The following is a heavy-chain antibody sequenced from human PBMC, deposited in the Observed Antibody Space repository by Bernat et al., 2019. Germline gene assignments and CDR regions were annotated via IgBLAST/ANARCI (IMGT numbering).Heavy chain of an antibody. Sequence: QVQLVESGGGVAQPGRSLRLSCAASGFTFSSYGMHWVRQAPGKGLEWVAVISYDGSNKYYADSVKGRFTISRDNSKNTLYLQMNSLRAEDTAVYYCAKGGGSYSLYTGADYWGQGTLVTVSS. V-gene: IGHV3-30*18. CDR3: AKGGGSYSLYTGADY. J-gene: IGHJ4*02. CDR2: ISYDGSNK. D-gene: IGHD1-26*01. CDR1: GFTFSSYG.